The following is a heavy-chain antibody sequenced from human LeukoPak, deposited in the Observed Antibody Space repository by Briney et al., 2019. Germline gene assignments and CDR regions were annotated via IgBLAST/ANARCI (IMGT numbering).Heavy chain of an antibody. V-gene: IGHV4-39*07. CDR3: ARGGYYRTENWFDP. J-gene: IGHJ5*02. CDR1: GGSISSSSYY. CDR2: IYYSGST. D-gene: IGHD3-10*01. Sequence: SETLSLTCTVSGGSISSSSYYWGWIRQPPGKGLEWIGSIYYSGSTYYNPSLKSRVTISVDTSKNQFSLKLSSVTAADTAVYYCARGGYYRTENWFDPWGQGTLVTVSS.